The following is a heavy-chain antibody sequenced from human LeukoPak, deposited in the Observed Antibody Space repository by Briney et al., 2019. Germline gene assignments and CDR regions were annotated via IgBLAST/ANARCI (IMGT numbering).Heavy chain of an antibody. CDR2: FDPEDGET. CDR1: GYTLTELS. CDR3: ATDGLRGRYCGSTSCYSPPWFDP. D-gene: IGHD2-2*01. Sequence: GASVKVSCKVSGYTLTELSMHWVRQAPGKGLEWMGGFDPEDGETIYAQKFQGRVTMTEDTSTDTAYMELSSLRSEDTAVYYCATDGLRGRYCGSTSCYSPPWFDPWGQGTLVTVSS. V-gene: IGHV1-24*01. J-gene: IGHJ5*02.